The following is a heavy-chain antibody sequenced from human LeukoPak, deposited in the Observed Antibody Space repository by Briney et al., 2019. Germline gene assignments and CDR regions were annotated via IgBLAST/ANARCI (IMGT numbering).Heavy chain of an antibody. D-gene: IGHD1-26*01. CDR3: ARGRAYYSFDY. Sequence: SETLSLTCTVSGGSISSYYWSWIRQPAGKGLEWIGRIYTSGSTSYNPSLKSRVTMSVDTSKNQFSLNLSSVTAADTAVYYCARGRAYYSFDYWGQGTLVTVSS. J-gene: IGHJ4*02. CDR1: GGSISSYY. V-gene: IGHV4-4*07. CDR2: IYTSGST.